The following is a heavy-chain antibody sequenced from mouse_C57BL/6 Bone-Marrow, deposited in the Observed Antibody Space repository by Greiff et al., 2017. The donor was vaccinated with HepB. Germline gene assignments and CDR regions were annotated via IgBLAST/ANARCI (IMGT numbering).Heavy chain of an antibody. D-gene: IGHD2-4*01. V-gene: IGHV1-69*01. Sequence: QVQLKQPGAELVMPGASVKLSCKASGYTFTSYWMHWVKQRPGQGLEWIGEIDPSDSYTNYNQKFKGKSTLTVDKSSSTAYMQLSSLTSEDSAVYYCARGGIYYDFWFAYWGQGTLVTVSA. J-gene: IGHJ3*01. CDR2: IDPSDSYT. CDR1: GYTFTSYW. CDR3: ARGGIYYDFWFAY.